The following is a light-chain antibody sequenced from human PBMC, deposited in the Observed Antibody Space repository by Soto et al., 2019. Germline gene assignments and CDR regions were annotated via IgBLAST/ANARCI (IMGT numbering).Light chain of an antibody. CDR1: SSNIGNSY. Sequence: QSVLTQPPSISAAPGQRVTISCSGTSSNIGNSYVVWYQQFPGTAPKLLISDNYKRPTGMPDRLSGSKSVTSATLDINGLQPGDEADYYCSTWDSSLGAVVFGGGTKLTVL. CDR2: DNY. CDR3: STWDSSLGAVV. V-gene: IGLV1-51*01. J-gene: IGLJ2*01.